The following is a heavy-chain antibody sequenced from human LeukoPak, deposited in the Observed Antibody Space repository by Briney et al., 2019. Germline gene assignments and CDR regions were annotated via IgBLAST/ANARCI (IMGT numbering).Heavy chain of an antibody. CDR1: GGSIRSNTYY. J-gene: IGHJ6*03. V-gene: IGHV4-39*07. CDR2: ISYSGST. Sequence: SETLSLTCTVSGGSIRSNTYYWGWIRQPPGKGLEWIGSISYSGSTYYNPSLKSRVTISVDTSKNQFSLKLSSVTAADTAVYYCARKHFRYIAAAGLKTRKNYYYYMDVWGKGTTVTVSS. CDR3: ARKHFRYIAAAGLKTRKNYYYYMDV. D-gene: IGHD6-13*01.